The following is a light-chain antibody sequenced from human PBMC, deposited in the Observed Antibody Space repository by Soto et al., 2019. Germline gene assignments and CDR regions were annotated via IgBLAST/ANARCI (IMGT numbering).Light chain of an antibody. Sequence: DIPMTQSPSSLFASVGDRVTITCRASQGIGNNLGWYQQKPGKAPKRLIYGTSNLQYGAPSRFSGSGSGTEFTLTITSLQPEDFATYYCLQHDTYPRTFGPGTKVEIK. V-gene: IGKV1-17*01. CDR3: LQHDTYPRT. CDR1: QGIGNN. CDR2: GTS. J-gene: IGKJ1*01.